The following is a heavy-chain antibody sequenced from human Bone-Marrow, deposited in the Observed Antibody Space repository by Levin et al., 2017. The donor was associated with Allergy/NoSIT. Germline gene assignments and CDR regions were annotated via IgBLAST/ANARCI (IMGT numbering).Heavy chain of an antibody. CDR1: GFTFSNAW. CDR2: IKSKTDGGTT. Sequence: GGSLRLSCAASGFTFSNAWMSWVRQAPGKGLEWVGRIKSKTDGGTTEYAAPVKGRFTISRDDSKNMLYLQMNSLKTEDTAVYYCTTGAEQQRAPRLFDSWGKRTLVAV. J-gene: IGHJ4*02. CDR3: TTGAEQQRAPRLFDS. V-gene: IGHV3-15*01. D-gene: IGHD6-13*01.